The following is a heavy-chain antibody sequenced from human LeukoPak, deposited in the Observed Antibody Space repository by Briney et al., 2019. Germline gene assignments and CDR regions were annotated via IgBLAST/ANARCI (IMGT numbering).Heavy chain of an antibody. CDR3: ARVMDSYGSDYYYYGMDV. Sequence: GGSLRLSCAASGFTFSSHWMHWVRQAPGKGLVWVSRINSDGSSISYADSVKGRFTISRDNAKNTLYLQMNSLRAEDTAVYYCARVMDSYGSDYYYYGMDVWGQGTTVTVSS. V-gene: IGHV3-74*01. D-gene: IGHD3-10*01. CDR2: INSDGSSI. CDR1: GFTFSSHW. J-gene: IGHJ6*02.